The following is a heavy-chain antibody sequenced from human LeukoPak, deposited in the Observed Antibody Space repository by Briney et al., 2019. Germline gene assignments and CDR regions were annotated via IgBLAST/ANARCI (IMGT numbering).Heavy chain of an antibody. D-gene: IGHD3-22*01. V-gene: IGHV4-30-2*02. Sequence: SETLSLTCAVSGGSISSGGYSWSWIRQPPGKGLEWIGYIYHSGSTYYNPSLKSRVTISVDTSRTQFSLKLNSVTAADTAVYYCVRRLEDSSAYFLDYWGQGTLVTVSS. CDR2: IYHSGST. CDR3: VRRLEDSSAYFLDY. J-gene: IGHJ4*02. CDR1: GGSISSGGYS.